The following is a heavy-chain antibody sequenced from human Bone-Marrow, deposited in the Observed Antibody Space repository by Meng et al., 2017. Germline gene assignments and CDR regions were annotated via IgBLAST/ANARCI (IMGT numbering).Heavy chain of an antibody. Sequence: ASVKVSCKASGYTFTGYYMHWVRQAPGQGLEWMGWINPNSGGTNYAQRFQGRVTMTGDTSISTAYMELSGLRSDDTAMYYCARDEDISAAGKLFGDYWGQGTLVTSPQ. CDR1: GYTFTGYY. D-gene: IGHD6-13*01. J-gene: IGHJ4*02. V-gene: IGHV1-2*02. CDR2: INPNSGGT. CDR3: ARDEDISAAGKLFGDY.